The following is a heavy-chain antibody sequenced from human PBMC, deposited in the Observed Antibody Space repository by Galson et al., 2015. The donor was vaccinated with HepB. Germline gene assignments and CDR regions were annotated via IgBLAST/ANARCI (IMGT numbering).Heavy chain of an antibody. CDR2: ISWDGGST. CDR3: AKGKYSSGWYYFDY. D-gene: IGHD6-19*01. Sequence: SLRLSCAASGFTFDDYAMHWVRQAPGKGLEWVSLISWDGGSTYYADSVKGRFTISRDNSKNSLYLQMNSLRAEDTALHYCAKGKYSSGWYYFDYWGQGTLVTVSS. J-gene: IGHJ4*02. CDR1: GFTFDDYA. V-gene: IGHV3-43D*03.